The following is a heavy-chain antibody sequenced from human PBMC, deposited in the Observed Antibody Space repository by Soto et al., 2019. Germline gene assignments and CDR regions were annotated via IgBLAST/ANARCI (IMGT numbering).Heavy chain of an antibody. CDR3: ERYSNYVPKFFDY. J-gene: IGHJ4*02. V-gene: IGHV4-59*11. Sequence: SETLSLTCTVSGGSISNHYWSFIRQSPGKGLEWIGWIYYTGTTSYNPSLRSRLTISVDTSKNQVSLSLNSVTAADTAVYYCERYSNYVPKFFDYWGQGALVTVSS. CDR1: GGSISNHY. CDR2: IYYTGTT. D-gene: IGHD3-10*02.